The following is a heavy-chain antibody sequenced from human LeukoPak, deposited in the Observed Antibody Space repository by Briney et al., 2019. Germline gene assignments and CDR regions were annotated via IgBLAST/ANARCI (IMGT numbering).Heavy chain of an antibody. D-gene: IGHD2-21*02. V-gene: IGHV4-59*01. Sequence: SETLSLTCAVYGGSFSGYYWSWIRQPPGKGLEWIGYTSYSGSTNYNPPLKSRVTISVDTSKNQFSLKLTSVIAADTAVYYCARAGGVVTAPLDLDYWGQGTLVTVSS. CDR3: ARAGGVVTAPLDLDY. CDR2: TSYSGST. J-gene: IGHJ4*02. CDR1: GGSFSGYY.